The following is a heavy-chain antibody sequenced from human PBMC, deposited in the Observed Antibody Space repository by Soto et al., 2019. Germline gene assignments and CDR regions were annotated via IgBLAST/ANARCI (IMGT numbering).Heavy chain of an antibody. CDR2: IWYDGSNK. J-gene: IGHJ6*02. V-gene: IGHV3-33*01. Sequence: PGGCLRLSCAASGFTFSSYGMHWVRQAPGKGLEWVAVIWYDGSNKYYADSVKGRFTISRDNSKNTLYLQMNSLRAEDTAVYYCARERPSTAYYYYGMDVWGQGTTVTVSS. CDR3: ARERPSTAYYYYGMDV. CDR1: GFTFSSYG. D-gene: IGHD1-1*01.